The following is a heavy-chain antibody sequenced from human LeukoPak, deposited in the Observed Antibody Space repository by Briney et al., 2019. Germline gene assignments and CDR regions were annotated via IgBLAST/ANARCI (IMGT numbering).Heavy chain of an antibody. V-gene: IGHV3-7*01. D-gene: IGHD6-13*01. CDR3: AQGSSRWDH. Sequence: GGSLRLSCAASGFTFDNLWMSWVRQAPGKGLEWVANIKQDGSEKFYVDSVKGRFPISRDNAKNSLYLQMNSLRAEDTAVYYCAQGSSRWDHWGQGTLVTVSS. CDR2: IKQDGSEK. J-gene: IGHJ4*02. CDR1: GFTFDNLW.